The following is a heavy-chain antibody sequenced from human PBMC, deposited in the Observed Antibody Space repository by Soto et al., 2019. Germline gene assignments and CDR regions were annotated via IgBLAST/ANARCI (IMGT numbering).Heavy chain of an antibody. D-gene: IGHD6-13*01. Sequence: SETLSLTCTVSGGSISSYYWSWIRQLPGKGLEWIGYIYYSGSTNYSPSLKSRVTISVDTSKNQFSLKLSSVTAADTAVYYCASVAAAHDYYYGMDVWGQGTTVTAP. J-gene: IGHJ6*02. CDR2: IYYSGST. CDR1: GGSISSYY. V-gene: IGHV4-59*01. CDR3: ASVAAAHDYYYGMDV.